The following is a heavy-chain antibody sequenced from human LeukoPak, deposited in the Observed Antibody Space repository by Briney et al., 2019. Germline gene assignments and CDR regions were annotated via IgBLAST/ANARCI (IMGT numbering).Heavy chain of an antibody. CDR1: GYTFSTYY. CDR2: INPNGGST. D-gene: IGHD3-16*01. Sequence: ASVKVSCKASGYTFSTYYMHWVRQAPGRGLEWMGIINPNGGSTSYAQKFQGRVTMTRDTSTSTVYMELSSLRSEDTAVYYCARESGVMAFDYWGQGTLVTVSS. CDR3: ARESGVMAFDY. J-gene: IGHJ4*02. V-gene: IGHV1-46*01.